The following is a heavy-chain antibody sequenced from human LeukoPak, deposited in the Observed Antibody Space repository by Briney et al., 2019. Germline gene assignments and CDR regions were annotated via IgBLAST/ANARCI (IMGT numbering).Heavy chain of an antibody. CDR1: GYTLTELS. Sequence: ASVKVSCKVSGYTLTELSMHWVRQAPGKGLEWMGGFDPEDGETIYAQKFQGRVTMTEDTSTDTAYMELSSLRSEDTAVYYCATPPPRDTPYYFDYWGRGTLVTVSS. J-gene: IGHJ4*02. D-gene: IGHD2-21*02. CDR2: FDPEDGET. CDR3: ATPPPRDTPYYFDY. V-gene: IGHV1-24*01.